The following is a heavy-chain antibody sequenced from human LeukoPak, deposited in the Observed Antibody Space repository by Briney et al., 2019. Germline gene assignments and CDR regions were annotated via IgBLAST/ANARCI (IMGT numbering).Heavy chain of an antibody. V-gene: IGHV4-34*01. CDR3: ARGRFMITFGGVIVTGWFDP. D-gene: IGHD3-16*02. CDR2: INHSGST. Sequence: SETLSLTCAVYGGPFSGYYWSWIRQPPGKGLEWIGEINHSGSTNYNPSLKSRVTISVDTSKNQFSLKLSSVTAADTAVYYCARGRFMITFGGVIVTGWFDPWGQGTLVTVSS. CDR1: GGPFSGYY. J-gene: IGHJ5*02.